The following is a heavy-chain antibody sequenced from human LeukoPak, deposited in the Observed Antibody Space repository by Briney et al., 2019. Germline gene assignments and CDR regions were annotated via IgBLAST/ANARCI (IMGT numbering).Heavy chain of an antibody. V-gene: IGHV1-69*06. CDR1: GGSFSTST. CDR2: IIPLFGAA. J-gene: IGHJ5*02. D-gene: IGHD4-23*01. CDR3: ARDNPNYGGNWFDP. Sequence: SVKVSCKASGGSFSTSTISWVRQAPGQGLEWMGGIIPLFGAANYAQKFKGRVTITADKSTSTAYMELSTLRSEVTAVYYCARDNPNYGGNWFDPWGQGTMVTVSS.